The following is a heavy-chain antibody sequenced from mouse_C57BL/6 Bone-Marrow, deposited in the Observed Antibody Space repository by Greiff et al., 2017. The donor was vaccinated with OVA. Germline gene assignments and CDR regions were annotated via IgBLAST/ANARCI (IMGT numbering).Heavy chain of an antibody. Sequence: EVQLVSGGGLVKPGGSLKLSCAASGFTFSSYAMSWVRQTPEKRLEWVATISDGGSYTYYPDNVKGRFTISRDNAKNNLYLQMSHLKSEDTAMYYCATYGSSHYAMDYWGQGTSVTVSS. CDR2: ISDGGSYT. CDR1: GFTFSSYA. J-gene: IGHJ4*01. V-gene: IGHV5-4*01. CDR3: ATYGSSHYAMDY. D-gene: IGHD1-1*01.